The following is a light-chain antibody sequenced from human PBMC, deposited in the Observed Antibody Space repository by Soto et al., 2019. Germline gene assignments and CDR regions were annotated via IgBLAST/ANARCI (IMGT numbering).Light chain of an antibody. CDR1: QSVSSSY. CDR2: GAS. J-gene: IGKJ4*01. CDR3: QQYGSSPLT. V-gene: IGKV3-20*01. Sequence: EIVLTQSPGTLSLSPGERATLSCRASQSVSSSYLAWYQQKPGQAPRLLIYGASSSATGIPDRFSGCGSGTGFTLTISRLEPEAFAVYYCQQYGSSPLTFGGGTKVEIK.